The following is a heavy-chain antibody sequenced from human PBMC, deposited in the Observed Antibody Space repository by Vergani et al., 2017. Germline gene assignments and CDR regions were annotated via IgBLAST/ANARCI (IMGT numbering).Heavy chain of an antibody. D-gene: IGHD1-1*01. J-gene: IGHJ4*02. V-gene: IGHV3-33*01. CDR1: GFTFSSHG. Sequence: QVQLVESEGGVVQPGRSLTLSCVASGFTFSSHGMHWVRQAPGKGLEWVGVIWYDGSNKYYGDSVKGRFTISRDNSKNTLYLQMNSLRVEYTAVYYCARWGNEKRVDSWGQGTLVTVSS. CDR2: IWYDGSNK. CDR3: ARWGNEKRVDS.